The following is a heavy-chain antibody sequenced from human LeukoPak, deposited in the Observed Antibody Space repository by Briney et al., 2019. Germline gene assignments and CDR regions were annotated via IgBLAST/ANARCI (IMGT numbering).Heavy chain of an antibody. J-gene: IGHJ4*02. V-gene: IGHV1-69*05. CDR2: IIPTFGTA. CDR1: GGTFSSYA. Sequence: ASVKVSCKASGGTFSSYAISWVRQAPGQGLEWMGGIIPTFGTANYAQKFQGRVTITTDESTSTAYMELSSLRSEDTAVYYCARGGKIRYFDWLLGTEGNYFDYWGQGTLVTVSS. D-gene: IGHD3-9*01. CDR3: ARGGKIRYFDWLLGTEGNYFDY.